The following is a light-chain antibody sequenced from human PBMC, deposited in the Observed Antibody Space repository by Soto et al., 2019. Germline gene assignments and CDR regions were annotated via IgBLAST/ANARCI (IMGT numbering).Light chain of an antibody. CDR3: QQNFSAPVT. CDR1: QSISSY. CDR2: AAS. Sequence: DIQMTQSPSSLSASVGDRVTITCRASQSISSYLNWYQQKPGEAPKFLSYAASTLQSGVPSRFSGRGSGPDFSVTLSSLQTEDFATFECQQNFSAPVTFGQGTRLEIK. V-gene: IGKV1-39*01. J-gene: IGKJ2*01.